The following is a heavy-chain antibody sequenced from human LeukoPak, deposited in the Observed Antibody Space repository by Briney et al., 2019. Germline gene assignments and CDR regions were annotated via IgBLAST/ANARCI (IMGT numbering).Heavy chain of an antibody. CDR2: IYSGYNT. D-gene: IGHD3-10*01. V-gene: IGHV3-53*04. J-gene: IGHJ6*02. CDR1: GLTVSSTY. CDR3: AREANYYGSGGLLDV. Sequence: GGSLRLSCAASGLTVSSTYMSWVRQAPGKGLEWVSVIYSGYNTDYADSVKGRFTISRHNSKNTLYLQMNSLRVEDMAIYYCAREANYYGSGGLLDVWGQGTTVTVSS.